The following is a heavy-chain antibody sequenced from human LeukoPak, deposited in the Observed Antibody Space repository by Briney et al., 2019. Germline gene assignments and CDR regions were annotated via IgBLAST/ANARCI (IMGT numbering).Heavy chain of an antibody. D-gene: IGHD3-10*01. V-gene: IGHV3-33*06. CDR3: AKDLEQLLWFGGLDV. Sequence: GGSLRLSCAASGFTFSTYGMHWARQAPGKGLEWVAVIGYDGTNKYYADSVKGRFTISRDNSKNTLNLQVSSLRDEDTAVYYCAKDLEQLLWFGGLDVWGKGTTVTVSS. CDR2: IGYDGTNK. J-gene: IGHJ6*04. CDR1: GFTFSTYG.